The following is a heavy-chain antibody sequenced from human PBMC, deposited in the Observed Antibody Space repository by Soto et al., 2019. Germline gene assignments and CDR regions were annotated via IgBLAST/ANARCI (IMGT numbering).Heavy chain of an antibody. CDR1: GYTFTSYH. V-gene: IGHV1-46*01. CDR3: ARPEGYGSGSYYFDY. Sequence: QVQLVQSGAEVKKPGASVRVSCKASGYTFTSYHIHWVRQAPGQGLEWMGRVTPSGSGQDYAQRFPGRVTMTRDTSTRTVYMELSSLRSEDTAVYYCARPEGYGSGSYYFDYWGQGTPVTVSS. J-gene: IGHJ4*02. CDR2: VTPSGSGQ. D-gene: IGHD3-10*01.